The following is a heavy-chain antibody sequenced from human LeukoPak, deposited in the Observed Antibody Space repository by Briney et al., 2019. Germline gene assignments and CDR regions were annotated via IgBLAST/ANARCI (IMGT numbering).Heavy chain of an antibody. CDR1: GFTFSSYG. Sequence: GSLRLSCAASGFTFSSYGMHWVRQAPGKGLEWVSVIYSAGSTYYADSVKGRFTISRDNSKNTVHLQMNSLRPEDTAVYYCVREMITLVRGVLYYNGIDVWGQGTTVTVSS. V-gene: IGHV3-66*01. J-gene: IGHJ6*02. CDR2: IYSAGST. CDR3: VREMITLVRGVLYYNGIDV. D-gene: IGHD3-10*01.